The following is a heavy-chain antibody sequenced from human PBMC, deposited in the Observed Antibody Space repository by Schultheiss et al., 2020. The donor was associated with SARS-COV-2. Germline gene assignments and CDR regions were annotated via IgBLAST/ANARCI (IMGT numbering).Heavy chain of an antibody. Sequence: SETLSLTCTVSGGSISSGGYYWSWIRQHPGKGLEWIASIYYTGTTYYNPSLKSRVTISVGTSTNQFSLILSSMTAADTAVYYCARLQVGAHFDYWGQGSLVTVSS. CDR1: GGSISSGGYY. J-gene: IGHJ4*02. V-gene: IGHV4-39*01. CDR2: IYYTGTT. CDR3: ARLQVGAHFDY. D-gene: IGHD2-8*02.